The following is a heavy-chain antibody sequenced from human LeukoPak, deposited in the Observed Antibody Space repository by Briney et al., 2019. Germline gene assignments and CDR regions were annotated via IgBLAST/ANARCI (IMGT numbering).Heavy chain of an antibody. Sequence: ASVKVSCKASGYTFTSYGISWVRQAPGQGLECMGWISAYNGNTNYAQKLQGRVTMTTDTSTSTAYMELSSLRSEDTAVYYCATGLSRPYWYFDLWGRGTLVTVSS. D-gene: IGHD3-10*01. CDR2: ISAYNGNT. J-gene: IGHJ2*01. CDR1: GYTFTSYG. CDR3: ATGLSRPYWYFDL. V-gene: IGHV1-18*01.